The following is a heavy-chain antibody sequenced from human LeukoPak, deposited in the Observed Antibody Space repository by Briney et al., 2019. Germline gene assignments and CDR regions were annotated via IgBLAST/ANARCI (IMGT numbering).Heavy chain of an antibody. Sequence: SETLSLTCTVSGGSISSYYWSWIRQPPGKGLEWIGYIYYSGSTNYNPSLKSRVTISVDTSKNQFSLKLSSVTAADTAVYYCARGPALFGVVIIWGQGTLVTVSS. CDR3: ARGPALFGVVII. V-gene: IGHV4-59*12. D-gene: IGHD3-3*01. CDR1: GGSISSYY. J-gene: IGHJ4*02. CDR2: IYYSGST.